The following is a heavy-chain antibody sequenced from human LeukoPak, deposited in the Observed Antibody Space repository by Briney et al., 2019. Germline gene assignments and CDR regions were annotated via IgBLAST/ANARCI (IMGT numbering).Heavy chain of an antibody. D-gene: IGHD6-19*01. V-gene: IGHV3-48*04. CDR2: IDSSSTTI. CDR1: GFTFSEYS. CDR3: ARDSPYSSGWYRYFDY. J-gene: IGHJ4*02. Sequence: PGGSLRLSCAASGFTFSEYSLNWVRQAPGKGLEWISYIDSSSTTIYYADSVKGRFTVSRDNAKNSLYLQMNSLRAEDTAVYYCARDSPYSSGWYRYFDYWGQGTLVTVSS.